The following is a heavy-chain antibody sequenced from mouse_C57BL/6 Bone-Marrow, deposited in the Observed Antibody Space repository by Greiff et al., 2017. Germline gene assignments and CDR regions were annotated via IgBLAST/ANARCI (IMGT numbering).Heavy chain of an antibody. CDR2: IFPGAGST. Sequence: VQLQQSGPELVRPGASVKISCKAPGYTFTSHWMQWVRQRPGQGLEWVGEIFPGAGSTYYYEKFKGRSTLTVYHSSSTAYLQLSSLTSEYSAVSFCANYVSWFAYLFQGTLVTVSA. D-gene: IGHD1-1*02. V-gene: IGHV1-56*01. CDR1: GYTFTSHW. J-gene: IGHJ3*01. CDR3: ANYVSWFAY.